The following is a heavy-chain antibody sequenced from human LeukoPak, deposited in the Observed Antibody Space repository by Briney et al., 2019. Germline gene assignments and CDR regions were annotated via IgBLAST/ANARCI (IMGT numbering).Heavy chain of an antibody. J-gene: IGHJ5*02. CDR1: GYTFTSYG. CDR3: ARDYNTRYYDSTPPVWFDP. V-gene: IGHV1-18*01. D-gene: IGHD3-22*01. Sequence: VASVKVSCKASGYTFTSYGISWVRQAPGQGLEWMGWISAYNGNTNYAQKLQGRVTVTTDTSTSTAYMELRSLRSDDTAVYYCARDYNTRYYDSTPPVWFDPWGQGTLVTVSS. CDR2: ISAYNGNT.